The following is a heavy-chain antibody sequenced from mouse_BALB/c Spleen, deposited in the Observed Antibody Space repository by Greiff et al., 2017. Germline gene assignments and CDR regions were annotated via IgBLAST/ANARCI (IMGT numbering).Heavy chain of an antibody. CDR3: ARTYYYGSSPYFDV. J-gene: IGHJ1*01. CDR1: GFTFSSFG. Sequence: EVLLVESGGGLVQPGGSRKLSCAASGFTFSSFGMHWVRQAPEKGLEWVAYISSGSSTIYYADTVKGRFTISRDTPKNTLFLQMTSLRSEDTAMYYCARTYYYGSSPYFDVWGAGTTVTVSS. V-gene: IGHV5-17*02. D-gene: IGHD1-1*01. CDR2: ISSGSSTI.